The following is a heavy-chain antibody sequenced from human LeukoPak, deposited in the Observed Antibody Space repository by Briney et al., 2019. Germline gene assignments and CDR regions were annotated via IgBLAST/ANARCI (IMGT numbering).Heavy chain of an antibody. CDR1: GYTFISYG. V-gene: IGHV1-18*01. J-gene: IGHJ4*02. CDR2: ISAYNGNT. CDR3: VRGRKLYSSGWYVEDDY. Sequence: ASVKVSCKASGYTFISYGISWVRQAPGQGLEWMGWISAYNGNTNYAQKFQGGVTMTTDTSTSTAYMELRSLKFDDTAVYYCVRGRKLYSSGWYVEDDYWGQGTLVTVSS. D-gene: IGHD6-19*01.